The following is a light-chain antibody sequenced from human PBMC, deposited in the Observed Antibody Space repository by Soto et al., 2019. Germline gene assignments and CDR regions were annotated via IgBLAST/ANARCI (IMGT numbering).Light chain of an antibody. CDR3: QQRLSWPLT. J-gene: IGKJ4*02. CDR1: QSVNND. CDR2: DAS. Sequence: EIVLTQSPATLSLSPGEGATLSCRASQSVNNDLAWYQQRPGQAPSLLIYDASNRFTGVPARFSGSGSGTDFTLPISSLEAEDFAMYYCQQRLSWPLTFGGGTKVESK. V-gene: IGKV3-11*01.